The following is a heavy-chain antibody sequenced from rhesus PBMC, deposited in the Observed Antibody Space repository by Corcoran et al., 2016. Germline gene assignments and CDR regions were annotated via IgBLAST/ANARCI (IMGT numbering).Heavy chain of an antibody. Sequence: QVQLQASGPGLVKPSETLSLTCAVSCVSIRSNYWSWIRQAPGKGLEWIGRIYGTGGSTDYNPSLNSRVTISADTSKNQFSLKLSSVTAADTAVYYCAKFLGGVCYYWGQGVLVTVSS. D-gene: IGHD2-39*02. CDR1: CVSIRSNY. J-gene: IGHJ4*01. CDR3: AKFLGGVCYY. V-gene: IGHV4-160*01. CDR2: IYGTGGST.